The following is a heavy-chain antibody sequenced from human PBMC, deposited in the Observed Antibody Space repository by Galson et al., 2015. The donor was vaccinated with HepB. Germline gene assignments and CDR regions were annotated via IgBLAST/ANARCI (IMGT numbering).Heavy chain of an antibody. J-gene: IGHJ2*01. D-gene: IGHD3-3*01. CDR2: INPNSGDT. CDR3: AREAVGAFCSSTTCPNYWYFDL. Sequence: SVKVSCKASGYTITSHYIHWVRQAPGQGLEWMAWINPNSGDTGYAQKFQGRVTMTRDTTINTVDMELRRLTSDDTAVYFCAREAVGAFCSSTTCPNYWYFDLWGRGSLVTASS. CDR1: GYTITSHY. V-gene: IGHV1-2*02.